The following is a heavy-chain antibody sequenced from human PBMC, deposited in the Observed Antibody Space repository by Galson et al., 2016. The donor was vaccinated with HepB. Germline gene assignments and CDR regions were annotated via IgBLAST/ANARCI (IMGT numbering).Heavy chain of an antibody. V-gene: IGHV3-23*01. CDR3: AKGWSGPDS. D-gene: IGHD3-3*01. CDR1: GFTFSTSA. Sequence: SLRLSCAASGFTFSTSAMSWVRQAPGQGLEWVSAISSTSHSTYYADSVKGRFTISRDNAKNTLFLQMDSIKIDDTAVYYCAKGWSGPDSWGQGTLVTVSS. CDR2: ISSTSHST. J-gene: IGHJ4*02.